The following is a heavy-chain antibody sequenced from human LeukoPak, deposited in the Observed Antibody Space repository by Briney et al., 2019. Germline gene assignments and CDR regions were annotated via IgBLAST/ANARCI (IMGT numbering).Heavy chain of an antibody. CDR3: ARRGGGWFDY. CDR1: GGSISSYY. CDR2: IYYSGST. J-gene: IGHJ4*02. D-gene: IGHD2-15*01. Sequence: PSETLSLTCTVSGGSISSYYWSWIRQPPGKGLEWIGYIYYSGSTHYNPSLKSRLIISVDKSKNQFSLKLSSVTAADTAVYYCARRGGGWFDYWGQGTLVTVSS. V-gene: IGHV4-59*08.